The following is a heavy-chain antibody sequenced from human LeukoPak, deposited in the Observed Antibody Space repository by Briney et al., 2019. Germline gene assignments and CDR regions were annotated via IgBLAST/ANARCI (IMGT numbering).Heavy chain of an antibody. CDR2: IWYDGSNK. CDR1: GFTFRSYG. V-gene: IGHV3-33*06. J-gene: IGHJ4*02. Sequence: PGGSLRLSXAASGFTFRSYGMHWVRQAPGKGLEWVAVIWYDGSNKYYADSVKGRFTISRDNSKNTLYLQMNSLRAEDTAVYYCAKSRTATPFDYWGQGTLVTVSS. CDR3: AKSRTATPFDY. D-gene: IGHD2-15*01.